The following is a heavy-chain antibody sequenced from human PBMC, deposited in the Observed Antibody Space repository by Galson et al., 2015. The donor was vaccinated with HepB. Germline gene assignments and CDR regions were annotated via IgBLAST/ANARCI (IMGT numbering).Heavy chain of an antibody. CDR1: GFPFNNAW. CDR3: TTDCYYSTYWSWLDP. Sequence: SLRLSCAASGFPFNNAWMTWVRQAPGMGLEWVGRIKSKTDGETTDYAAPVKGRFTISGDDSKNRLYLQMNSLKTEDTAVYYCTTDCYYSTYWSWLDPWGQGTRVTVSS. CDR2: IKSKTDGETT. D-gene: IGHD1-26*01. V-gene: IGHV3-15*01. J-gene: IGHJ5*02.